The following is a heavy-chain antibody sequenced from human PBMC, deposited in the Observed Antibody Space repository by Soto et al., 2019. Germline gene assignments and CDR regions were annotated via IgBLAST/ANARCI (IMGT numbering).Heavy chain of an antibody. CDR3: AAVGISRYKSWMYV. CDR1: GYTFTSYG. V-gene: IGHV1-18*01. J-gene: IGHJ6*03. D-gene: IGHD6-19*01. Sequence: ASVKVSCKASGYTFTSYGISWVRQAPGQGLEWMGWVSAYNGNTNYAQKLQGRVTMTTDTSTSTAYMELRSLRSDDTAVYYCAAVGISRYKSWMYVWGKVNRITVSS. CDR2: VSAYNGNT.